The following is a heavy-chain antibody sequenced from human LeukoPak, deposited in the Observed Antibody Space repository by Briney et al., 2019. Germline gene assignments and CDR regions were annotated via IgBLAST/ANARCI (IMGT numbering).Heavy chain of an antibody. J-gene: IGHJ4*02. CDR3: ARVGIAAAGTDLIDY. V-gene: IGHV4-30-4*01. Sequence: SQTLSLTCTVSGGSISSGDYYWGWIRQPPGKGLEWIGYIYYSGSTYYNPSLKSRVTISVDTSKNQFSLKLSSVTAADTAVYYCARVGIAAAGTDLIDYWGQGTLVTVSS. CDR1: GGSISSGDYY. D-gene: IGHD6-13*01. CDR2: IYYSGST.